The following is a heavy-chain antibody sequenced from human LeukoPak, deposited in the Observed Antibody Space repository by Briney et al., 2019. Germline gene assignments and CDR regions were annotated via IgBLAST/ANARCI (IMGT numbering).Heavy chain of an antibody. CDR2: IYYSGST. CDR1: GGSISSYY. CDR3: ARGPGYSSSCYYDY. D-gene: IGHD6-13*01. V-gene: IGHV4-59*01. Sequence: SETLSLTCTVSGGSISSYYWSWIRQPPGKGLEWIGYIYYSGSTNYNPSLKSRVTISVDTSKNQFSLKLSSVTAADTAVYYCARGPGYSSSCYYDYWGQGTLVTVSS. J-gene: IGHJ4*02.